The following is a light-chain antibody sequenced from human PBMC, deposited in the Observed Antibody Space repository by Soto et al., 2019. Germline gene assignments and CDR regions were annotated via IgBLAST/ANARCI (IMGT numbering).Light chain of an antibody. CDR3: PKYGSLTSST. J-gene: IGKJ1*01. V-gene: IGKV3-20*01. CDR2: GAS. Sequence: EIVLTQSPGTLSLSPGERATLSCRASQSVSSSYLAWYQQKPGQAPRLIIYGASSRATGIPDRFSGSGSGTDFTLTISRLEPEDFAVYYCPKYGSLTSSTFGQGTKVEIK. CDR1: QSVSSSY.